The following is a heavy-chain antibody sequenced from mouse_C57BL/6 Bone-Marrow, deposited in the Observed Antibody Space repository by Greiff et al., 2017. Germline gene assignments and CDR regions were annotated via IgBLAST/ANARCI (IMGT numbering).Heavy chain of an antibody. J-gene: IGHJ4*01. CDR2: INPNNGGT. D-gene: IGHD2-2*01. Sequence: VQLKESGPELVKPGASVKMSCKASGYTFTDYNMHWVKQSHGKSLEWIGYINPNNGGTSSNQKFKGKATLTVNKSSSTAYMELRSLTSEDSAVYYCANDLLWLRRYYYAMDYWGQGTSVTVSS. CDR1: GYTFTDYN. CDR3: ANDLLWLRRYYYAMDY. V-gene: IGHV1-22*01.